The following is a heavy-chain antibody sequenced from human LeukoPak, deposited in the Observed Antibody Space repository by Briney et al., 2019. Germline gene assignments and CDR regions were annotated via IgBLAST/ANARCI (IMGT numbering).Heavy chain of an antibody. CDR2: ISTDGGTT. Sequence: GGSLRLSCAASGFNFRAYGMHWVRQAPGQGLEYVAAISTDGGTTWHSNSVNGRFTISRDTSKNTLYLQMGRLKTEDTALYYCARGRGGPPFDYWGQGILVTVSS. J-gene: IGHJ4*02. CDR1: GFNFRAYG. CDR3: ARGRGGPPFDY. V-gene: IGHV3-64*01. D-gene: IGHD3-10*01.